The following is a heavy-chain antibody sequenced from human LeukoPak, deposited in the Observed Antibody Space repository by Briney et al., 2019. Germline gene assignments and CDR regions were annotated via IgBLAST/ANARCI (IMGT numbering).Heavy chain of an antibody. CDR1: GDSVSSNSAA. D-gene: IGHD2-15*01. J-gene: IGHJ5*02. Sequence: SQTLSLTCAISGDSVSSNSAAWNWIRQSPSRGLEWLGRTYYRSKWYNDYAVSVKSRITINPDTSKNQFSLQLNSVTPEDTAVYYCARVDCSGGSCDWDWFDPWGQGTLVTVSS. CDR3: ARVDCSGGSCDWDWFDP. V-gene: IGHV6-1*01. CDR2: TYYRSKWYN.